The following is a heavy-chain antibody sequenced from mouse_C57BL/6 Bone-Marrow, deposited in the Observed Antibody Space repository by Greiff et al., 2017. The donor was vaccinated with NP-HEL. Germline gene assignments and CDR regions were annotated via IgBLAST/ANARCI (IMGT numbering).Heavy chain of an antibody. CDR1: GYAFSSSW. CDR3: ARRIYYGYDGYYFDY. CDR2: IYPGDGDT. Sequence: VQLQQSGPELVKPGASVKISCKASGYAFSSSWMNWVKQRPGKGLEWIGRIYPGDGDTNYNGKFKGKATLTADKSSSTAYMQLSSLTSEDSAVYFCARRIYYGYDGYYFDYWGQGTTLTVSS. J-gene: IGHJ2*01. V-gene: IGHV1-82*01. D-gene: IGHD2-2*01.